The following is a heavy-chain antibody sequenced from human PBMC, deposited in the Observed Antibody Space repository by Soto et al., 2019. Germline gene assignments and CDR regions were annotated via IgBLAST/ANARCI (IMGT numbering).Heavy chain of an antibody. CDR3: ARGAKIFGGYGWFDP. J-gene: IGHJ5*02. CDR1: GYTFTCYY. V-gene: IGHV1-2*04. CDR2: INPNSGGT. D-gene: IGHD3-3*01. Sequence: XSVKVYCKASGYTFTCYYMHLVRQAPGQGLEWMGWINPNSGGTNYAQKFQGWVTMTRDTSISTAYMELSRLRSDDTAVYYCARGAKIFGGYGWFDPWGQGTLVTVSS.